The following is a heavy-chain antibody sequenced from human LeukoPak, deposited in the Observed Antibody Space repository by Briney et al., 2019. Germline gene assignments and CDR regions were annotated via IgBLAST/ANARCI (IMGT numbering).Heavy chain of an antibody. Sequence: GGSLRLSCAASGFTFSSYSMSWVRQAPGKGLEWVSSISVSGGSTYYADSVKGRFTISRDNSKNTLYLQMNSLRAEDTAVYYCAKGGGSNFFDYWGQGTLVTVSS. CDR2: ISVSGGST. V-gene: IGHV3-23*01. CDR3: AKGGGSNFFDY. CDR1: GFTFSSYS. J-gene: IGHJ4*02. D-gene: IGHD5-24*01.